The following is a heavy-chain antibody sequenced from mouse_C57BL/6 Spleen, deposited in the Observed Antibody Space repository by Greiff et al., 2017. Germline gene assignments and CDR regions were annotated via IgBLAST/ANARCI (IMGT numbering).Heavy chain of an antibody. CDR2: ISSGSSTI. CDR3: ARLGNYVTSYYAMDY. V-gene: IGHV5-17*01. Sequence: EVQGVESGGGLVKPGGSLKLSCAASGFTFSDYGMHWVRQAPEQGLEWVAYISSGSSTIYYADTVKGRFTISRNNAKNTLFLQMTSLGSEDTAMYYCARLGNYVTSYYAMDYWGQGTSVTVSS. D-gene: IGHD2-1*01. CDR1: GFTFSDYG. J-gene: IGHJ4*01.